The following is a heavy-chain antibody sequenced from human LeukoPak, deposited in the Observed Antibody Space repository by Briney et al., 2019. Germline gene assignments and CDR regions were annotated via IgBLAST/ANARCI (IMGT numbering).Heavy chain of an antibody. V-gene: IGHV3-30*18. CDR2: ISYDGSNK. D-gene: IGHD5-18*01. J-gene: IGHJ4*02. CDR3: AKTREGGYSYGYDADY. CDR1: GFTFSSYA. Sequence: QSGGSLRLSCAASGFTFSSYAMHWVRQAPGKGLEWVAVISYDGSNKYYADSVKGRFTISRDNSKNTLYLQMNSLRAEDTAVYYCAKTREGGYSYGYDADYWGQGTLVTVSS.